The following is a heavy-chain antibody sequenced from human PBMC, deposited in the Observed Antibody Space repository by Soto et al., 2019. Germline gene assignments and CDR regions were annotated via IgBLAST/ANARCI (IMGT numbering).Heavy chain of an antibody. Sequence: PSETLSLTCTVSGGSISSYYWSWIRQPAGKGLEWIGRIYSSGDTYYNPALKSRVTMSVDTSKNQFSLKLSSVTAADTAVYYCARDAFYFDTSGQYFCDYWGRGTLVTVSS. J-gene: IGHJ4*02. CDR2: IYSSGDT. CDR1: GGSISSYY. D-gene: IGHD3-22*01. V-gene: IGHV4-4*07. CDR3: ARDAFYFDTSGQYFCDY.